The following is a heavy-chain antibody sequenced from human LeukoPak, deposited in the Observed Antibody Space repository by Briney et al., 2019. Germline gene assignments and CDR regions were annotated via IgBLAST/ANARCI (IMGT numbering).Heavy chain of an antibody. J-gene: IGHJ5*02. D-gene: IGHD3-3*01. V-gene: IGHV4-34*01. Sequence: SETLSLTCAVYGGSFSGYYWSWICQPPGKGLEWIGEINHSGSTNYNPSLKSRVTISVDTSKNQFSLKLSSVTAADTAVYYCARGPRITIFGVVIIRSWFDPWGQGTLVTVSS. CDR1: GGSFSGYY. CDR3: ARGPRITIFGVVIIRSWFDP. CDR2: INHSGST.